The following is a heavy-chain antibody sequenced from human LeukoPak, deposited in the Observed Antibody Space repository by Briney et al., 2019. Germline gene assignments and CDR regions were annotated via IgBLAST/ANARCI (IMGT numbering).Heavy chain of an antibody. V-gene: IGHV1-46*01. CDR1: PYTFPSYY. D-gene: IGHD3-10*01. Sequence: ASAQASPTPSPYTFPSYYMYLVRQPPGQRHDWMDLIHPRVRSTSYKKKFQGRVTMNRDTSTSTVYMELSSMRSEDTAVSYCASSILWFGDILYWGQGTLVIVSS. J-gene: IGHJ4*02. CDR3: ASSILWFGDILY. CDR2: IHPRVRST.